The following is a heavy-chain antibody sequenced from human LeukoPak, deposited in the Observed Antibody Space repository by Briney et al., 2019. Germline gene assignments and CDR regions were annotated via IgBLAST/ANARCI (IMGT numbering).Heavy chain of an antibody. J-gene: IGHJ4*01. CDR2: MYYSGST. CDR3: ARTVLSYCRGGSCPYFDY. CDR1: GGSISSYY. Sequence: SETLSLTCTVSGGSISSYYWSWIRQPPGKGLEWIGYMYYSGSTNCNPSLKSRVTISVDTSKNQFSLKLSSLTAADTAVYYCARTVLSYCRGGSCPYFDYWGQGTLVTVSS. D-gene: IGHD2-15*01. V-gene: IGHV4-59*01.